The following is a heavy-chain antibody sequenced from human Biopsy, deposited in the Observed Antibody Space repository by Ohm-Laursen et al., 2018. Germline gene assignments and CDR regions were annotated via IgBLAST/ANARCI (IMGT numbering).Heavy chain of an antibody. J-gene: IGHJ2*01. D-gene: IGHD5-24*01. CDR2: IYPGGST. Sequence: GTLSLTCNVSGGDINNYYWSWIRQPAGKGLEWIGRIYPGGSTNYNPSLKSRVTMSVDTSKKQLSLKLNSVTAADTAVYYCASAGYNPDWNFDLWGRGTRVTVSS. CDR3: ASAGYNPDWNFDL. CDR1: GGDINNYY. V-gene: IGHV4-4*07.